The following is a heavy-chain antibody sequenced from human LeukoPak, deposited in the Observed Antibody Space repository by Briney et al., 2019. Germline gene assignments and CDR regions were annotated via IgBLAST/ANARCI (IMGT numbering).Heavy chain of an antibody. CDR3: ARESLRLLWFGESTFDY. V-gene: IGHV3-30*02. CDR2: IRYDGSNK. CDR1: GFTFSSYG. Sequence: PGGSLRLSCAASGFTFSSYGMHWVRQAPGKGLEWVAFIRYDGSNKYYADSVKGRFTISRDDSKNTLYLQMNSLRAEDTAVYYCARESLRLLWFGESTFDYWGQGTLVTVSS. J-gene: IGHJ4*02. D-gene: IGHD3-10*01.